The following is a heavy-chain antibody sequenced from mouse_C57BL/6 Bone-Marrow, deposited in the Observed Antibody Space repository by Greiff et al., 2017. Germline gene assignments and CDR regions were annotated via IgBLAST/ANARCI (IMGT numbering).Heavy chain of an antibody. CDR1: GYTFTSYW. CDR3: ALYSSYGAY. J-gene: IGHJ3*01. CDR2: IDPSDSDT. D-gene: IGHD2-5*01. Sequence: QVQLQQPGAELVMPGASVKLSCKASGYTFTSYWMHWVKQRPGQGLEWIGEIDPSDSDTNYNQKFKGKSTLTVDKSSSTAYMQLSSLTSEDSAVYYCALYSSYGAYWGQGTLVTVSA. V-gene: IGHV1-69*01.